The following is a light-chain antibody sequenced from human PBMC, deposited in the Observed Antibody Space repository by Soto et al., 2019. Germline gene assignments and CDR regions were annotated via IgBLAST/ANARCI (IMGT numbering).Light chain of an antibody. Sequence: DIQMTQSPSSLSASVGDRVTITCRTSQSISTFLNWYQQKPGKAPKLLISAASRLQSGVPSRFSGSGSGTDFSLTISSLQPEDFATYYCQQSYRTPPTFGQGTKLEI. CDR1: QSISTF. CDR3: QQSYRTPPT. CDR2: AAS. V-gene: IGKV1-39*01. J-gene: IGKJ2*01.